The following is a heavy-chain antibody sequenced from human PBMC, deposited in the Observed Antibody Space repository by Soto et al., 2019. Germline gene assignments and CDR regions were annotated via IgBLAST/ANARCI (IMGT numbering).Heavy chain of an antibody. J-gene: IGHJ4*02. D-gene: IGHD2-15*01. CDR2: IYYSGST. V-gene: IGHV4-31*03. CDR3: ARDGTNMAYCSGGSCSAPAIDY. Sequence: SETLSLTCTVSGGSISSGGYYWSWIRQHPGKGLEWIGYIYYSGSTYYNPSLKSRVTISVDTSKNQFSLKLSSVTAADTAVYYCARDGTNMAYCSGGSCSAPAIDYWGQGTLVTVSS. CDR1: GGSISSGGYY.